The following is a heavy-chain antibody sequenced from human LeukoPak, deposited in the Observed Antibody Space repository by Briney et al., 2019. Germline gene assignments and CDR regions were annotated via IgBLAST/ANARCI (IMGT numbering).Heavy chain of an antibody. Sequence: GGSLRLSCAASGFTFSNYWMHWVRQAPGKGLVWVSRISSDESITSYADSVKGRFTISRDNSKNTLYLHMNSLRAEDTALFYCAKDHPTYGYGLAFDYWGQGTLVTVSS. V-gene: IGHV3-74*01. CDR2: ISSDESIT. CDR3: AKDHPTYGYGLAFDY. J-gene: IGHJ4*02. CDR1: GFTFSNYW. D-gene: IGHD5-18*01.